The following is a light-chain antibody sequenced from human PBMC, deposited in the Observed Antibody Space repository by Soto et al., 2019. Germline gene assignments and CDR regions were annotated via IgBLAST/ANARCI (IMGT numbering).Light chain of an antibody. CDR2: GAS. CDR3: QQYGRSHS. Sequence: EIVLTQSPGTLSLSPGERATLSCRASQSVSSSYLAWYQQKPGQAPRLLIYGASIRATGIPDRFSGSGSGTDFTLTISRLEPEDFAVYYCQQYGRSHSFGKGTKLEIK. J-gene: IGKJ2*01. V-gene: IGKV3-20*01. CDR1: QSVSSSY.